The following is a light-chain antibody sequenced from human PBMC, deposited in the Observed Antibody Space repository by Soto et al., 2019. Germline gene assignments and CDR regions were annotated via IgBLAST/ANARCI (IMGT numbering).Light chain of an antibody. Sequence: EIVMTQSPATLSVSPGERATLSCRARQSVSNNLAWYQQKPGQAPRLLIYGASTRATGIPAKFSGSGSGTEFTLTISSLQSEDFAVYYCQQYNSWPWTFGQGTKVDNK. CDR1: QSVSNN. CDR2: GAS. CDR3: QQYNSWPWT. V-gene: IGKV3-15*01. J-gene: IGKJ1*01.